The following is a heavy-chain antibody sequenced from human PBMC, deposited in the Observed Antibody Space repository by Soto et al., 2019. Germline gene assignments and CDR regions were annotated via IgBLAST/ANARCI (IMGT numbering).Heavy chain of an antibody. J-gene: IGHJ6*03. CDR2: MNPNSGNT. V-gene: IGHV1-8*01. D-gene: IGHD2-2*01. Sequence: ASVKVSCKASGYTFTSYDINWVRQATGQGLEWMGWMNPNSGNTGYAQKFQGRVTMTRNTSISTAYMELSSLRSEDTAVYYCARASSTNFYYYYYMDVWGKGTTVTVS. CDR3: ARASSTNFYYYYYMDV. CDR1: GYTFTSYD.